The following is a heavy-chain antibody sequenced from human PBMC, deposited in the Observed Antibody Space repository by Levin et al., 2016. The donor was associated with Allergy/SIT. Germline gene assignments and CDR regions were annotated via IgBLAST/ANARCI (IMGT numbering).Heavy chain of an antibody. J-gene: IGHJ6*02. CDR2: TSSSGSTI. V-gene: IGHV3-48*03. CDR3: ARERSSGSYYPSGYYYYYGMDV. Sequence: GGSLRLSCAASGFTFSSYEMNWVRQAPGKGLEWVSYTSSSGSTIYYADSVKGRFTISRDNAKNSLYLQMNSLRAEDTAVYYCARERSSGSYYPSGYYYYYGMDVWGQGTTVTVSS. CDR1: GFTFSSYE. D-gene: IGHD1-26*01.